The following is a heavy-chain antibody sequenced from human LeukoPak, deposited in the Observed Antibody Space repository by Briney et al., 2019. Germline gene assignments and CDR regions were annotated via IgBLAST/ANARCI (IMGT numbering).Heavy chain of an antibody. D-gene: IGHD1-26*01. Sequence: PSETLSLTCTVSGDPISSSDNYWGWIRQPPGKGLEWIGAFRYGGSTYYTPSLKSRVVISVDTSKNQFSLKLRSVTASDTAAYYCSRRTSNPVGAIDYWGQGTLVTVSS. CDR1: GDPISSSDNY. V-gene: IGHV4-39*01. CDR2: FRYGGST. CDR3: SRRTSNPVGAIDY. J-gene: IGHJ4*02.